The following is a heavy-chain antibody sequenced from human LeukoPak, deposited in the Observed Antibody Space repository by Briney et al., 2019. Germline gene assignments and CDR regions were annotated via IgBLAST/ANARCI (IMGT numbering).Heavy chain of an antibody. CDR3: AREASGGYFDY. CDR2: INPTGDST. V-gene: IGHV1-46*01. Sequence: ASVKDSCKASGYTFRSYYMHWVRQAPGQGLDCVGLINPTGDSTNYAQNFRGRVTMTRNTSTSTVYMDLSSLRSEDTAVYYCAREASGGYFDYWGQGTLVTVSS. J-gene: IGHJ4*02. D-gene: IGHD4-23*01. CDR1: GYTFRSYY.